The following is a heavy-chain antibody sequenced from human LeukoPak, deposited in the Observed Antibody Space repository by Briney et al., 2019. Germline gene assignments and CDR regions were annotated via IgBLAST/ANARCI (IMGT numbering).Heavy chain of an antibody. CDR1: GFTFGSYA. V-gene: IGHV3-23*01. D-gene: IGHD6-19*01. CDR3: AKGSGSCWYGWFAP. Sequence: GGSLRLSCAASGFTFGSYAMTWIRQAPGKGLEWVSSIDASGGSKYYADSVEGRFTISRDNSKNTFYLQMNTLRADDSAVDYCAKGSGSCWYGWFAPWGQGTLVTVSS. J-gene: IGHJ5*02. CDR2: IDASGGSK.